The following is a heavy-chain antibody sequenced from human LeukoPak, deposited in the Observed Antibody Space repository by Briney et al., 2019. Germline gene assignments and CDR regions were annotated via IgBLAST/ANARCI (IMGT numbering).Heavy chain of an antibody. Sequence: ASVKVSCKAAGYTFTNYDINWVRQAPGQGLEWMGWVNPNSGNTGYAQNFQGRVTMTTNTSINTAYMELSSLRSEDTAIYYCARAIRPSYYYYMDVWGKGTTVTISS. CDR1: GYTFTNYD. CDR2: VNPNSGNT. CDR3: ARAIRPSYYYYMDV. V-gene: IGHV1-8*01. J-gene: IGHJ6*03. D-gene: IGHD5-24*01.